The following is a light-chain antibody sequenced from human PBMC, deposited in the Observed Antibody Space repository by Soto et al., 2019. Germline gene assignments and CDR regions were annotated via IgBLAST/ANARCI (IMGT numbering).Light chain of an antibody. CDR1: NSDVGAYDY. J-gene: IGLJ2*01. V-gene: IGLV2-14*03. Sequence: QSALTQPASVSGSPGQSITISCTGTNSDVGAYDYVSWYQQFPGRAPKLIIYNVRDRPSGVSYRFSGSKSANTATLAISGLRAEDEADYYCSSSTTRNSLLFGGGTKVTVL. CDR3: SSSTTRNSLL. CDR2: NVR.